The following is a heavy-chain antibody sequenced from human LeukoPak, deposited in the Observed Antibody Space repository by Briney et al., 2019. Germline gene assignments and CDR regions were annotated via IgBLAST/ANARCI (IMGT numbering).Heavy chain of an antibody. V-gene: IGHV3-13*01. J-gene: IGHJ3*01. CDR2: IGTGGHT. CDR3: TRGGLEAPCDV. D-gene: IGHD5-24*01. Sequence: GGSLRLSCSASGFTFSNYDMHWVRHEKGKGLEWVSSIGTGGHTYYAPSVKGRFTISRENAKNSLYLQMNSLVAGDTAIYYCTRGGLEAPCDVWGQGTMVAVSS. CDR1: GFTFSNYD.